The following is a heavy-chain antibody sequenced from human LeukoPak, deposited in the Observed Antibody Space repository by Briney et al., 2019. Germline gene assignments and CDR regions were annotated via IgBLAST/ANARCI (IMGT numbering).Heavy chain of an antibody. CDR3: ARESGVPRDYFDY. D-gene: IGHD2-8*01. CDR2: IYRSGST. CDR1: GYSISSGYY. V-gene: IGHV4-38-2*02. J-gene: IGHJ4*02. Sequence: SETLSLTCTVSGYSISSGYYWGWIRQPPGKGLEWIGTIYRSGSTYYTLSLKSRVTISVDTSKNQFSLKLSSVTAADTAKYYCARESGVPRDYFDYWGQGTLVTVSS.